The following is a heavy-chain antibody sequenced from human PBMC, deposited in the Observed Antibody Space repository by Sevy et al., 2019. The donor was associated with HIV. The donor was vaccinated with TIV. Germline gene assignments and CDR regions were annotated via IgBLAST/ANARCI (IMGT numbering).Heavy chain of an antibody. Sequence: ASVKVSCKASGYTFTSYAMNWVRQAPGQGLEWMGWINTNTGNPTYAQGFTGGFVFSLDTSVSTAYLQISSLKAEDTAVYYCARDPPYYYDSSGYRKGLFDYWGQGTLVTVSS. V-gene: IGHV7-4-1*02. CDR2: INTNTGNP. CDR3: ARDPPYYYDSSGYRKGLFDY. J-gene: IGHJ4*02. D-gene: IGHD3-22*01. CDR1: GYTFTSYA.